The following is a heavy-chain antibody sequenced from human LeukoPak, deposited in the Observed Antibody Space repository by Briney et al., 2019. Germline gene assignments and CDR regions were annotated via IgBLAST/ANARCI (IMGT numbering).Heavy chain of an antibody. V-gene: IGHV4-30-4*01. CDR1: GGSISSGDYY. CDR2: IYHSGST. J-gene: IGHJ5*02. CDR3: ARGLRGIMIRGAITDLDWFDA. Sequence: SQTLSLTCTVSGGSISSGDYYWTWIRQPPGKGLEWIGYIYHSGSTHYNSSLKSRLTISVDTSKNQFSLKLSSVTAADTAVYYCARGLRGIMIRGAITDLDWFDAWGQGTLVIVSS. D-gene: IGHD3-10*01.